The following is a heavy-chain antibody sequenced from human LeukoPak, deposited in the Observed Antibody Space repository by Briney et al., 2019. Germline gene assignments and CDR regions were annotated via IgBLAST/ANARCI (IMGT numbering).Heavy chain of an antibody. CDR2: ISGSGGRT. CDR3: APGGPGYYFDY. V-gene: IGHV3-23*01. J-gene: IGHJ4*02. D-gene: IGHD3-10*01. CDR1: GFTFSSYT. Sequence: GGSLRLSCAASGFTFSSYTMSWVRQAPGKGLEWVSAISGSGGRTCYADSVKGRFTISRDNSKNTLYLQMNSLRAEDTAVYYCAPGGPGYYFDYWGQGTLVTVSS.